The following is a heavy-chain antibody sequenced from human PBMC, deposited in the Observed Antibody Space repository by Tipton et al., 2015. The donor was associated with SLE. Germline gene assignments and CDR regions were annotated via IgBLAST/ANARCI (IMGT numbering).Heavy chain of an antibody. D-gene: IGHD6-13*01. V-gene: IGHV3-11*04. Sequence: SLRLSCAASGFPFSEYYMSWIRQAPGKGLEWLAYSSSSGHTIYYADSVKGRFTMSRDNAKNSLFLQMNSLRAEDTAVYYCARVFLKSTSSWGYWGQGTLVTVSS. J-gene: IGHJ4*02. CDR2: SSSSGHTI. CDR3: ARVFLKSTSSWGY. CDR1: GFPFSEYY.